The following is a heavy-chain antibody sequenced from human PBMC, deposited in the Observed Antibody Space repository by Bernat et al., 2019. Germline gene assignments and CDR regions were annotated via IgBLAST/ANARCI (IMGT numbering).Heavy chain of an antibody. CDR3: ARGGAMVQGVIAADAFDI. CDR2: IYYSGST. D-gene: IGHD3-10*01. Sequence: VQLVESGGGLVQPGGSLRLSCAASGFTFSSYEMNWVRQAPGKGLEWIGYIYYSGSTNYNPSLKSRVTISVDTSKNQFSLKLSSVTAADTAVYYCARGGAMVQGVIAADAFDIWGQGTMVTVSS. J-gene: IGHJ3*02. CDR1: GFTFSSYE. V-gene: IGHV4-59*01.